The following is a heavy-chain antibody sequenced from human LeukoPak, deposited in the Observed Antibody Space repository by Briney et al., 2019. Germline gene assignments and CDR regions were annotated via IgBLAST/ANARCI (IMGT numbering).Heavy chain of an antibody. CDR3: ARAGVGATTFDY. J-gene: IGHJ4*02. D-gene: IGHD1-26*01. CDR1: GGTFSSYA. Sequence: GASVKVSCKASGGTFSSYAISWVRQAPGQGLEWMGGIIPIFGTANYAQKFQGRVTITADESTSTAYMELSSLRSDDTAVYYCARAGVGATTFDYWGQGTLVTVSS. CDR2: IIPIFGTA. V-gene: IGHV1-69*13.